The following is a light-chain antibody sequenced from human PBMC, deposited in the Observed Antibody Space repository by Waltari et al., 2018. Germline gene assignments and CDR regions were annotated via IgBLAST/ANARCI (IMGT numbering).Light chain of an antibody. J-gene: IGKJ4*01. CDR3: QQLNSYPIT. Sequence: IQLTQSPSSLSASVGGRVTITCRASQVINSYLAWYQHKPGKAPKLLIYAASTLQSGVPSRFSGSGSGTDFTLTISSLQPEDFATYYCQQLNSYPITFGGGTKVEIK. V-gene: IGKV1-9*01. CDR2: AAS. CDR1: QVINSY.